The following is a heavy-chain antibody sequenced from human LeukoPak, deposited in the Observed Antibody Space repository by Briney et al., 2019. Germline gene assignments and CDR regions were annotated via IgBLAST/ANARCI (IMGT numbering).Heavy chain of an antibody. D-gene: IGHD2-2*01. V-gene: IGHV4-59*12. CDR3: ARGPKYQLLLYYYYGMDV. Sequence: SETLSLTCTVSGASISSYYWSWIRQPPGKGLEWIASRHYRGTTNYNPSLESRVTISVDTSKNQFSLKLSSVTAADTAVYYCARGPKYQLLLYYYYGMDVWGQGTTVTVSS. J-gene: IGHJ6*02. CDR1: GASISSYY. CDR2: RHYRGTT.